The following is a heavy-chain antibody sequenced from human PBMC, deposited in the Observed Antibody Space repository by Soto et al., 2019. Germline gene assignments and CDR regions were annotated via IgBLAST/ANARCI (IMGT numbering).Heavy chain of an antibody. CDR3: ARSGRISIYYYFGY. Sequence: QVQLVQSGAEVKKPGASVKVSCKASGYTFTSYGISWVRQAPGQGLEWMGWISAYNGNTNYAQKLQGRVTMTTDTSTSTGYIEPRSLRSDDTAVYYCARSGRISIYYYFGYWGQGTLVTVSS. J-gene: IGHJ4*02. D-gene: IGHD1-26*01. CDR2: ISAYNGNT. CDR1: GYTFTSYG. V-gene: IGHV1-18*01.